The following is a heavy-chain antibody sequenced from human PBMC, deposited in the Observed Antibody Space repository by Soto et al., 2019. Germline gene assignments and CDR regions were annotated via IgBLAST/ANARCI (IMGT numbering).Heavy chain of an antibody. V-gene: IGHV3-21*01. Sequence: GGSLRLSWVGSGYTFSTYSINWVRQAPGKGLEWVSSISSRSDIYYADSVKGRFTISRDNAKNSVSLQMNSLRAEDTAVYYCAREYTACPLAYGLDVWGQGTTVTVSS. CDR3: AREYTACPLAYGLDV. CDR1: GYTFSTYS. J-gene: IGHJ6*02. D-gene: IGHD2-2*02. CDR2: ISSRSDI.